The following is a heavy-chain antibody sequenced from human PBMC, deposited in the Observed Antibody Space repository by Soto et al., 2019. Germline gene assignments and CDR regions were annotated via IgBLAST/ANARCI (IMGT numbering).Heavy chain of an antibody. CDR2: IIPLFGTG. D-gene: IGHD5-18*01. CDR3: AGRGYSYAQETGPLDS. J-gene: IGHJ4*02. V-gene: IGHV1-69*01. Sequence: QVQLLQSGAEVRKPGSSVKVSCKASGGTFNTHSINWVRQAPGQGLEWMGGIIPLFGTGNYAQKFQGRVTITADESTSTAYMEVSSLSSGDTAVYYCAGRGYSYAQETGPLDSWGQGTLLTVSS. CDR1: GGTFNTHS.